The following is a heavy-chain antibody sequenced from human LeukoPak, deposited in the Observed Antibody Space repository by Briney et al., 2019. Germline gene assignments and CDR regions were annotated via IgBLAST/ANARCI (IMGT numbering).Heavy chain of an antibody. CDR2: IHYSGST. D-gene: IGHD6-25*01. CDR1: GGSISSSSDY. J-gene: IGHJ4*02. V-gene: IGHV4-39*01. CDR3: ARARAAGGQYYFAY. Sequence: SETLSLTCTVSGGSISSSSDYWGWIRQPPGKGLEWIGTIHYSGSTFDNPSLKSRVTISVDTSKNQFSLKLTSMTAADTSVYFCARARAAGGQYYFAYWGQGTLVTVSS.